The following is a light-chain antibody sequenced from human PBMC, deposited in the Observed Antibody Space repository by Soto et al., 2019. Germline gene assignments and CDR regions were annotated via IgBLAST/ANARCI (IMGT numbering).Light chain of an antibody. J-gene: IGKJ1*01. V-gene: IGKV1-8*01. CDR3: QHYNSYSEA. Sequence: AILMTQSPSSFSASPGDRVTITCRASQGISSYLAWYQQKPGKAPKLLIYAASTLQSGVPSRFSGSGSGTDFTLTISSLQPDDFATYYCQHYNSYSEAFGQGTKVDIK. CDR1: QGISSY. CDR2: AAS.